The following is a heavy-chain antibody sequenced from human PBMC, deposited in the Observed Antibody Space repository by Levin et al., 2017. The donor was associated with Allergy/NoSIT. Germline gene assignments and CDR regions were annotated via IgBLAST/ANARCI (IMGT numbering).Heavy chain of an antibody. J-gene: IGHJ2*01. D-gene: IGHD2-15*01. Sequence: GGSLRLSCAASGLTFSSYAVNWVRRAPGKGLEWVSVISGSGGRKFYADSVKGRFTISRDNSKNTVCLPMHSLRVEDTAIYYCAKDSLHEEVSANFWYFDLWGRGTLVTVSS. CDR3: AKDSLHEEVSANFWYFDL. CDR1: GLTFSSYA. V-gene: IGHV3-23*01. CDR2: ISGSGGRK.